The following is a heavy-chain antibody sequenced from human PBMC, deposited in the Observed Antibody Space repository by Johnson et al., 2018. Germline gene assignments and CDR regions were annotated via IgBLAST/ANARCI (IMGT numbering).Heavy chain of an antibody. J-gene: IGHJ3*02. CDR1: GFTFSSYA. V-gene: IGHV3-23*04. CDR3: AKDLVVYAIPPTDDAFDI. CDR2: ISGSGGSQ. D-gene: IGHD2-8*01. Sequence: VQLVESGGGLVQPGGSLRLSCAASGFTFSSYAMSWVRQAPGKGLEWVSAISGSGGSQYYADSVKGRCTISGDNSKNTLSLHMNSLRAEDTAVYYCAKDLVVYAIPPTDDAFDIWGQGTMVTVSS.